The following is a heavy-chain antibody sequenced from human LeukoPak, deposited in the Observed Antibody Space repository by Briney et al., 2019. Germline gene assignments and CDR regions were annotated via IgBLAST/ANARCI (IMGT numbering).Heavy chain of an antibody. CDR3: AVIMVRGVVMFDY. CDR2: IYYSGST. CDR1: GGSIRSSRDY. D-gene: IGHD3-10*01. J-gene: IGHJ4*02. V-gene: IGHV4-39*07. Sequence: PSETLSLTCTVSGGSIRSSRDYWAWLRQPPGKGLEWIANIYYSGSTYYSPSLKSRVTISVDTSKNQFSLKLSSVTAADTAVYYCAVIMVRGVVMFDYWGQGTLVTVSS.